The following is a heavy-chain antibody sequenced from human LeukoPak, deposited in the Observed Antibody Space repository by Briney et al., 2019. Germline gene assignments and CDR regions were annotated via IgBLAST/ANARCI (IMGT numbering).Heavy chain of an antibody. J-gene: IGHJ6*04. D-gene: IGHD3-3*01. V-gene: IGHV3-7*01. CDR1: GFTFTSYW. Sequence: GGSLRLSCAASGFTFTSYWMTWVRQAPGKGLEWVANINQDGGERYYVDSVKGRFTISRDNAKNSVHLQMNSLRAEDTAVYYCATRFLDVWGKGTTVTVSS. CDR3: ATRFLDV. CDR2: INQDGGER.